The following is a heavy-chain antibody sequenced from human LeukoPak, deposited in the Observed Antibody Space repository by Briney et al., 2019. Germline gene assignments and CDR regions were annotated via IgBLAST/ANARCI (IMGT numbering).Heavy chain of an antibody. CDR2: IHFSRST. V-gene: IGHV4-39*02. J-gene: IGHJ5*02. CDR3: AREEGYCSGGSCYSLNWFDP. Sequence: KPSETLSLTCTVSGGSISSSSYYWGWIRQPPGKGLEWIGTIHFSRSTYYNPSLKSRVTIYVDTSKNQFSLSLSSVTAADTAVYYCAREEGYCSGGSCYSLNWFDPWGQGTLVTVSS. CDR1: GGSISSSSYY. D-gene: IGHD2-15*01.